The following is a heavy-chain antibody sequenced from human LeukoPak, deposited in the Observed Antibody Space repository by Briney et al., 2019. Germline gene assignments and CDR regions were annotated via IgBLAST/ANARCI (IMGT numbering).Heavy chain of an antibody. D-gene: IGHD1-1*01. CDR1: GFTFSNYA. J-gene: IGHJ2*01. V-gene: IGHV3-23*01. Sequence: GGSLRLSCAASGFTFSNYAMAWVRQAPGKGLEWVSILSGSGGATYYADSVKGRFTISRDNSDDTLFLQMNNLGAEDTALYYCAKKRVITTPDAIDWYFDLWGRGTLVTVSS. CDR2: LSGSGGAT. CDR3: AKKRVITTPDAIDWYFDL.